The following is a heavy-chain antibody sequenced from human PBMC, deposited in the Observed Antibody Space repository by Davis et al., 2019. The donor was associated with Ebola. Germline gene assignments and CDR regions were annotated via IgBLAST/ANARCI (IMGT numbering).Heavy chain of an antibody. V-gene: IGHV3-33*08. D-gene: IGHD3-16*01. Sequence: GESLKISCAASGFTFSGSAMHWVRQAPGKGLEWVAVIWYDGSNKYYADSVKGRFTISRDNSKNTLYLQMNSLRAEDTAVYYCAREADWGQLDYWGQGTLVTVSS. CDR3: AREADWGQLDY. CDR2: IWYDGSNK. CDR1: GFTFSGSA. J-gene: IGHJ4*02.